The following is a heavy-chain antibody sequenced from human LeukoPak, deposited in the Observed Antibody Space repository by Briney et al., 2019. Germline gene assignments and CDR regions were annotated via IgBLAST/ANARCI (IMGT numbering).Heavy chain of an antibody. CDR1: GLTLSNSA. J-gene: IGHJ4*02. V-gene: IGHV3-23*01. CDR2: VSGRGRST. CDR3: AQHRGFFGVTEYFDF. D-gene: IGHD3-3*01. Sequence: PGGSLRLSCVASGLTLSNSAMSWVRQAPGKGLEWVSSVSGRGRSTYYADSVKGRFNVSKDNSRNTLYLKMRSLRAEDTAVYFCAQHRGFFGVTEYFDFWGQGTLVTVSS.